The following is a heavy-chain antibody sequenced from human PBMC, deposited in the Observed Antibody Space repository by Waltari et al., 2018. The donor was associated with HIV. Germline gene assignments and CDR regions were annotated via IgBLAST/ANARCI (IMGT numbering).Heavy chain of an antibody. V-gene: IGHV6-1*01. CDR3: ARGSLPQWLAQHNWFDP. CDR1: GDSVSSNSAA. Sequence: QVQLQQSGPGLVKPSQTLSLTCAISGDSVSSNSAAWNWIRQSPSRGLEWLGRTYYRSKWYNDYAVSVKSRITTNPDTSKNQFSLQLNSVTPEDTAVYYCARGSLPQWLAQHNWFDPWGQGTLVTVSS. D-gene: IGHD6-19*01. CDR2: TYYRSKWYN. J-gene: IGHJ5*02.